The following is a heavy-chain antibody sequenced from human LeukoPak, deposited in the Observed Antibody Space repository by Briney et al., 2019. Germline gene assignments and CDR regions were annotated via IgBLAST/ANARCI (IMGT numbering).Heavy chain of an antibody. J-gene: IGHJ6*02. CDR1: GYIFTTFF. V-gene: IGHV1-69*13. CDR2: IIPIFGTA. Sequence: GASVKVSCKASGYIFTTFFIHWVRQAPGQGLEWMGGIIPIFGTANYAQKFQGRVTITADESTSTAYMELSSLRSEDTAVYYCARDSRHYYGSGSTYYYYYGMDVWGQGTTVTVSS. CDR3: ARDSRHYYGSGSTYYYYYGMDV. D-gene: IGHD3-10*01.